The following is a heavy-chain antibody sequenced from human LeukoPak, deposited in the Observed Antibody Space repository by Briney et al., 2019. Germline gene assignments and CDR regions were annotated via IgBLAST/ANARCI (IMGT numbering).Heavy chain of an antibody. CDR1: GYTFTGYY. V-gene: IGHV1-2*02. CDR3: ARLGYCSSTSCLDY. J-gene: IGHJ4*02. D-gene: IGHD2-2*01. CDR2: INPNSGGT. Sequence: ASVKDSCKASGYTFTGYYMHWVRQAPGQGLEWMGWINPNSGGTNYAQKFQGRVTMTRDTSISTAYMELSRLRSDDTAVYYCARLGYCSSTSCLDYWGQGTLVTVSS.